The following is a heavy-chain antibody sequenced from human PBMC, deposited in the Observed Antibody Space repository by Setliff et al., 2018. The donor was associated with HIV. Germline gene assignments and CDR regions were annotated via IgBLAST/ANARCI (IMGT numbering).Heavy chain of an antibody. CDR2: IYYNGSS. Sequence: SETLSLTCTVSGASIGSGRSYWSWIRQHPGKGLEWIGNIYYNGSSYHNPSLKSRVIISVDTSKNQFSLKLSSVTAADTAVYYCARDRALRFSKSPSFNYFDVWGQGALVTVSS. CDR1: GASIGSGRSY. D-gene: IGHD3-10*01. V-gene: IGHV4-31*03. CDR3: ARDRALRFSKSPSFNYFDV. J-gene: IGHJ4*02.